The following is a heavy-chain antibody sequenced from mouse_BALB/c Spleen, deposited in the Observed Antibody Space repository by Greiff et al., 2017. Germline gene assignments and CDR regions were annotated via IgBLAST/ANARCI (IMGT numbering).Heavy chain of an antibody. Sequence: VHVKQSGPELVRPGASVKMSCKASGYTFTSYVMHWVKQKPGQGLEWIGYINPYNDGTKYNEKFKGKATLTSDKSSSTAYMELSSLTSEDSAVYYCARLFPHYSYFDYWGQGTTLTVSS. CDR3: ARLFPHYSYFDY. CDR1: GYTFTSYV. D-gene: IGHD1-2*01. J-gene: IGHJ2*01. V-gene: IGHV1-14*01. CDR2: INPYNDGT.